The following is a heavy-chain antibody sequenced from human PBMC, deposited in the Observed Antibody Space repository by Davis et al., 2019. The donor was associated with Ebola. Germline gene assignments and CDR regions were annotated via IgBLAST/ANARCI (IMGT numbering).Heavy chain of an antibody. J-gene: IGHJ3*02. CDR2: INPNDGRT. CDR3: TTPGGQDSGYDVFDI. Sequence: ASVPVSCKASAYIFTNYHMHWVRQPPGQGLEWLGMINPNDGRTIYAQKFQGRVTVTRDTSTTTVYMDLSSLRSEDTALYYCTTPGGQDSGYDVFDIWGQGTMVTVSS. CDR1: AYIFTNYH. D-gene: IGHD5-12*01. V-gene: IGHV1-46*03.